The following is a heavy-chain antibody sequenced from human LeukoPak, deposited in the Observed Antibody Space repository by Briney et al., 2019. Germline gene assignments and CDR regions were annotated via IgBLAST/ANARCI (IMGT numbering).Heavy chain of an antibody. CDR3: AKGPNLSTWRAVHY. CDR2: ISGDGVT. V-gene: IGHV3-23*01. Sequence: GGSLRLSCAASEFSFSSYDMSWVRQTLEKGLEWLSSISGDGVTFYADPVKGRFTISRDKSKNTLYLQMNSLRTDDTAIYYCAKGPNLSTWRAVHYWGQGSLVTVSS. D-gene: IGHD2-2*01. J-gene: IGHJ4*01. CDR1: EFSFSSYD.